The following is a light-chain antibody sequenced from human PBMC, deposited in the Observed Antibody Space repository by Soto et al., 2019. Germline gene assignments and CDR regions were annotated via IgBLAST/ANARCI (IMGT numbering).Light chain of an antibody. CDR3: QQRSNWPL. Sequence: EIVLTQSPGSLSLSPRERATLSCRASQSVSSYLAWYQQKPGQAPRLLIYDASNRATGIPARFSGSGSGTDFTLTISSLEPEDFAVYYCQQRSNWPLFGGGTKVDI. CDR2: DAS. CDR1: QSVSSY. J-gene: IGKJ4*01. V-gene: IGKV3-11*01.